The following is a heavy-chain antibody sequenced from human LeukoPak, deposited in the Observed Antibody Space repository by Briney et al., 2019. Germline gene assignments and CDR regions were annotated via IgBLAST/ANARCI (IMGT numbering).Heavy chain of an antibody. V-gene: IGHV3-21*01. CDR3: ARAPRYYFDY. CDR1: GFTFSSYS. CDR2: ISSSSSYI. Sequence: GGSLRLSCAASGFTFSSYSMNWVRQAPGQGLEWVSSISSSSSYIYYADSVKGRFTISRDNAKNSLYLQMNSLRAEDTTVYYCARAPRYYFDYWGQGTLVTVSS. J-gene: IGHJ4*02.